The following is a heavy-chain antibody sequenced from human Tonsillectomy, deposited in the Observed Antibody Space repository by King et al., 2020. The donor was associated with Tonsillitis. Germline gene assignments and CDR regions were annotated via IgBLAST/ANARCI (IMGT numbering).Heavy chain of an antibody. J-gene: IGHJ4*02. Sequence: HVQLVESGGGLVKPGGSLRLSCEASGFTFSDYYMSWIRLAPGKGLEWVSYISSTGAMIYSGESVKGRFTVSRDNAKNSLYLEMNSLRAEDTAVYYCAKVPHYWGQGTLVTVSS. V-gene: IGHV3-11*01. CDR3: AKVPHY. CDR2: ISSTGAMI. CDR1: GFTFSDYY.